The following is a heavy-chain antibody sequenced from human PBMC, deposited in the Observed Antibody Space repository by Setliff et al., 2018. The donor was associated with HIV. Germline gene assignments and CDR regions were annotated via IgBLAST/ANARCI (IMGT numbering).Heavy chain of an antibody. CDR3: ASLVGVVYNWFDP. J-gene: IGHJ5*02. Sequence: PSETLSLTCTVSDGSFSSDYWTWIRQTPGKGLEWIGYIYYSGSTKYNPSLTSRVTISVDTSKNHFSLKLTSVTAADTAVYYCASLVGVVYNWFDPWGQ. CDR1: DGSFSSDY. D-gene: IGHD1-26*01. V-gene: IGHV4-59*12. CDR2: IYYSGST.